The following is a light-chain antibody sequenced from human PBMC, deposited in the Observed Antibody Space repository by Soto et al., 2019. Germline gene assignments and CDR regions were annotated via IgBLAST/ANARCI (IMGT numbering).Light chain of an antibody. CDR3: QKYNSAPHT. CDR2: AAS. J-gene: IGKJ4*01. Sequence: DIQMTQSPSAVSASVGDRVTITCRARVAIGNYLAWYQQKPGKIGNLLIYAASTLQAGVPSRFSGSGSGTDFTLTIRTLQPEDVAAYYCQKYNSAPHTLGGGTKVDIK. V-gene: IGKV1-27*01. CDR1: VAIGNY.